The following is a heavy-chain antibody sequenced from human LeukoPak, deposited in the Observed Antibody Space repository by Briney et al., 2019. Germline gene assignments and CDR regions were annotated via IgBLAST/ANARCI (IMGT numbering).Heavy chain of an antibody. CDR1: GFTFSSYW. D-gene: IGHD4-17*01. CDR2: IKQDGSEK. Sequence: GGSLRLSCAASGFTFSSYWMSWVRQAPGKGLEWVANIKQDGSEKYYVDSVKGRFTTSRDNAKNSLYLQMNSLRAEDTAVYYCAKGVTTVRIYYHGMDVWGQGTTVTVSS. J-gene: IGHJ6*02. CDR3: AKGVTTVRIYYHGMDV. V-gene: IGHV3-7*05.